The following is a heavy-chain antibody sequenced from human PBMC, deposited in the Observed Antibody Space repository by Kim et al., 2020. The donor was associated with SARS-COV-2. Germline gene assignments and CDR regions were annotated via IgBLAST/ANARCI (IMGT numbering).Heavy chain of an antibody. CDR2: ST. CDR3: ARESGWCFDY. V-gene: IGHV4-59*01. Sequence: STKYNPTLKSRVTISVDTSKNQFSLKLGSVTAADTAVYYCARESGWCFDYWGQGTLVTGSA. D-gene: IGHD6-19*01. J-gene: IGHJ4*02.